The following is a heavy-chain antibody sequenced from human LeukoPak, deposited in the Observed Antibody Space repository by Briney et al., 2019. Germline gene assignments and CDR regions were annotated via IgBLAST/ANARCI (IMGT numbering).Heavy chain of an antibody. CDR1: GYTFTSYD. CDR2: MNPNSGNT. D-gene: IGHD1-26*01. CDR3: ARGLIVGAAYYYYYMDV. V-gene: IGHV1-8*01. J-gene: IGHJ6*03. Sequence: ASVKVSCKASGYTFTSYDINWVRQATGQGLEWMGWMNPNSGNTGYAQKFQGGVTMTRNTSISTAYMELSSLRSEDTAAYYCARGLIVGAAYYYYYMDVWGKGTTVTVSS.